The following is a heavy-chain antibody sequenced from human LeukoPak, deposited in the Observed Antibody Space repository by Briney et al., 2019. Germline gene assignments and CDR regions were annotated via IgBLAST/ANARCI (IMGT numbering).Heavy chain of an antibody. J-gene: IGHJ6*02. CDR3: ARVTGYFDWQNYYYYGMDV. D-gene: IGHD3-9*01. CDR1: GYTFTGYY. Sequence: VSVKVSCKTSGYTFTGYYMHWVRQAPGLGLEWMGWINPNSGGANYAQKFRGRLTMTRDTSISTAYMELSNLRSDDTAVYYCARVTGYFDWQNYYYYGMDVWGQGTTVTVSS. CDR2: INPNSGGA. V-gene: IGHV1-2*02.